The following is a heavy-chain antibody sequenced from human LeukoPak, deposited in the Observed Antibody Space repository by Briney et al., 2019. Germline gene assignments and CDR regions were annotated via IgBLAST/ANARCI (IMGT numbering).Heavy chain of an antibody. V-gene: IGHV3-23*01. D-gene: IGHD2-2*01. J-gene: IGHJ6*03. CDR3: AKYGVDCSSTSCYPLYYMDV. CDR1: GFTFDSYA. Sequence: QPGGSLSLSCAAYGFTFDSYAMTWVSQAPGRGMEWVSCIRGGGGITNYADYVKGRFTISRDNSKYTLFLQKNSLRAEDTAVYYCAKYGVDCSSTSCYPLYYMDVWGKGTTVTVSS. CDR2: IRGGGGIT.